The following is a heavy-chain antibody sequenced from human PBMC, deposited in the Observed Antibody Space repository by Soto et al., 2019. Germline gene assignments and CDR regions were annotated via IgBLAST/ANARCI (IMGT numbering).Heavy chain of an antibody. V-gene: IGHV3-23*01. D-gene: IGHD5-18*01. J-gene: IGHJ4*02. Sequence: GGSLRLSCAASGFTFSNYAMSWLRQPPGKGLECVSAISGSGDRTYYADSVKGRFTISRDNSKNTLYLQMNSLRAEDSAVYYCVKERSGHSYADSWGQGTLVTVSS. CDR3: VKERSGHSYADS. CDR2: ISGSGDRT. CDR1: GFTFSNYA.